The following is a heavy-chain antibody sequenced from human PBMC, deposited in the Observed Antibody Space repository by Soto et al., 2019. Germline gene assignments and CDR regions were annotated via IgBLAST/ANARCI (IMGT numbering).Heavy chain of an antibody. Sequence: LSLTCTVSGGSISSYYWSWIRQPAGKGLEWIGRIYTSGSTNYNPSLKSRVTMSVDTSKNQFSLKLSSVTAADTAVYYCAREINGDYDSSGPNWFDPWGQGTLVTVSS. CDR1: GGSISSYY. J-gene: IGHJ5*02. CDR2: IYTSGST. CDR3: AREINGDYDSSGPNWFDP. V-gene: IGHV4-4*07. D-gene: IGHD3-22*01.